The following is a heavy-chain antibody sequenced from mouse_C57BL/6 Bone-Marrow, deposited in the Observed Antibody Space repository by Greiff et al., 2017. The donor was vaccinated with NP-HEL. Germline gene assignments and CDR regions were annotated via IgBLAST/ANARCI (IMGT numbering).Heavy chain of an antibody. Sequence: QVQLKQPGAELVKPGASVKMSCKASGYTFTSYWITWVKQRPGQGLEWIGDIYPGSGSTNYNEKFKSKATLTVDTSSSTAYMQLSSLTSEDSAVYYCARFDGYRWYFDVWGTGTTVTVSA. D-gene: IGHD2-3*01. CDR1: GYTFTSYW. J-gene: IGHJ1*03. V-gene: IGHV1-55*01. CDR2: IYPGSGST. CDR3: ARFDGYRWYFDV.